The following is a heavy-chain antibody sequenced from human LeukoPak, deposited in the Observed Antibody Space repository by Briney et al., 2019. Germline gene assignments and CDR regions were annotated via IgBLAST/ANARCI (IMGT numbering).Heavy chain of an antibody. CDR3: AKGDCGSDCYSFDY. CDR1: GFTFSSSA. D-gene: IGHD2-21*02. V-gene: IGHV3-23*01. Sequence: GGSLRLSCAASGFTFSSSAMSWVRQAPGKGLEWVSAISGSGDSTYYADSVKGRFTISRDNSKNTLYLQMNSLRAEDTAIYYCAKGDCGSDCYSFDYWGQGTLVTVSS. J-gene: IGHJ4*02. CDR2: ISGSGDST.